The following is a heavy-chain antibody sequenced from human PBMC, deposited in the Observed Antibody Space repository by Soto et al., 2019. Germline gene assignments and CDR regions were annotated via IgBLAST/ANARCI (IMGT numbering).Heavy chain of an antibody. CDR1: GYTFTSYY. CDR3: ARDLTTVTTDDQS. Sequence: ASVEVSCKASGYTFTSYYMHWVRQAPGQGLEWMGIINPSGGSTSYAQKFQGRVTMTRDTSTSTVYMELSSLRSEDTAVYYCARDLTTVTTDDQSWGQGTLVTVSS. V-gene: IGHV1-46*01. D-gene: IGHD4-17*01. J-gene: IGHJ4*02. CDR2: INPSGGST.